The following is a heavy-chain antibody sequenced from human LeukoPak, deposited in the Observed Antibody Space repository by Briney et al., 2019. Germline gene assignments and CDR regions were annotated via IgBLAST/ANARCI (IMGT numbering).Heavy chain of an antibody. CDR2: INHSGST. Sequence: SETLSLTCAVYGGSFSGYYWSWIRQPPGKGLEWIGEINHSGSTNYNPSLKSRVTISVDTSKNQFSLKLSSVTAADTAVYYCARGRRFGELYFDYWGQGTLVTVSS. CDR3: ARGRRFGELYFDY. D-gene: IGHD3-10*01. J-gene: IGHJ4*02. CDR1: GGSFSGYY. V-gene: IGHV4-34*01.